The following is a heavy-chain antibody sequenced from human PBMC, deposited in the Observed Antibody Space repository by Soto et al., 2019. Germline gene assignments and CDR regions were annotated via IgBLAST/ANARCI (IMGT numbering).Heavy chain of an antibody. J-gene: IGHJ6*04. CDR3: ARDWNDRDTAMDYYYYYGMDV. Sequence: QVQLVESGGGVVHPGRSLRLSCAASGFTFSSYGMHWVRQAPGKGLEWVAVIWYDGSNKYYADSVKGRFTISRDNSKNALYLKMNSLRDEDKDVYYCARDWNDRDTAMDYYYYYGMDVWGKGTTVTVSS. CDR2: IWYDGSNK. V-gene: IGHV3-33*01. CDR1: GFTFSSYG. D-gene: IGHD5-18*01.